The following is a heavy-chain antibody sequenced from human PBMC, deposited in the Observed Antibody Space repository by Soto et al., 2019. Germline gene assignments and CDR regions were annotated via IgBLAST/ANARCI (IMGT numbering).Heavy chain of an antibody. J-gene: IGHJ5*02. V-gene: IGHV4-59*01. CDR3: VRDGGNCSSTSCPNWFDP. Sequence: SETLSLTCTVSGGSISSYYWSWIRQPPGKGLEWIGYIYYSGSTNYNPSLKSRVTISVDTSKNQFSLKLSSVTAADTAVYYCVRDGGNCSSTSCPNWFDPWGQGTLVTVSS. CDR2: IYYSGST. D-gene: IGHD2-2*01. CDR1: GGSISSYY.